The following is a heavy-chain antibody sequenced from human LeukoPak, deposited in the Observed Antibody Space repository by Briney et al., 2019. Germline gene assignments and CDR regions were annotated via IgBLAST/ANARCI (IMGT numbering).Heavy chain of an antibody. CDR1: GFTFSSYA. CDR2: ISYDGSNK. V-gene: IGHV3-30*01. Sequence: PGRSLRLSCAASGFTFSSYAMHWVRQAPGKGLEWVAVISYDGSNKYYADSVEGRFTISRDNSKNTLYLQMNSLRAEDTAVYYCASYSNVAFDYWGQGTLVTVSS. J-gene: IGHJ4*02. CDR3: ASYSNVAFDY. D-gene: IGHD4-11*01.